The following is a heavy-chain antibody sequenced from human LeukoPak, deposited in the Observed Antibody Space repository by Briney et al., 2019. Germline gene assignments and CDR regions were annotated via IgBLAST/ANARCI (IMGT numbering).Heavy chain of an antibody. D-gene: IGHD3-3*01. V-gene: IGHV3-23*01. CDR2: ISGSGGST. CDR3: AKRSVLRFLVCPFDY. J-gene: IGHJ4*02. Sequence: GGSLRLSCAASGFTFSSYAMSWVRQAPGKGLEWVSAISGSGGSTYYADSVKGRFTISRDNSKNTLYLQINSLRAEDTAVYYCAKRSVLRFLVCPFDYWGQGTLVTVSS. CDR1: GFTFSSYA.